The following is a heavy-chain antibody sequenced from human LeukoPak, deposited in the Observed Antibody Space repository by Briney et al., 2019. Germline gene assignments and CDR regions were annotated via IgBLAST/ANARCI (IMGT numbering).Heavy chain of an antibody. CDR1: GFTFSSYA. J-gene: IGHJ6*04. CDR3: ARDIGLFYYYYGMDV. CDR2: ISYDGSNK. Sequence: GGSLRLSCAASGFTFSSYAMHWVRQAPGKGLEWVAVISYDGSNKYYADSVKGRFTTSRDNSKNTLYLQMNSLRAEDTAVYYCARDIGLFYYYYGMDVWGKGTTVTVSS. V-gene: IGHV3-30*04. D-gene: IGHD3-10*01.